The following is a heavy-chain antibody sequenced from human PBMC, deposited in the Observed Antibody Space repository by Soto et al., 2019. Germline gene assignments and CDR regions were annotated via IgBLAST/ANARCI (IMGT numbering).Heavy chain of an antibody. CDR2: SSYGGIT. CDR3: ARHGSDSGWFFFDP. CDR1: GGSISDYY. D-gene: IGHD6-19*01. V-gene: IGHV4-59*08. J-gene: IGHJ5*02. Sequence: SETLSLTCSVSGGSISDYYWSWIRQSPEKGLEYIAYSSYGGITNLNGALNGRVTMSIDTSKNQFSLKMISVTAADTAVYYCARHGSDSGWFFFDPWGQGALVTVS.